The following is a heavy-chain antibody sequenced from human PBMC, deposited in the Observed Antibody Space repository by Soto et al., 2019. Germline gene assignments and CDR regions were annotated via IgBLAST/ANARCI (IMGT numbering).Heavy chain of an antibody. Sequence: SETLSLTCTVSGGSISSGGYYWSWIRQHPGKGLEWIGYIYYSGSTYYNPSLKSRVTISVDTSKNQFSLKLSSVTAADTAVYYCARQVAAAGTYYYYYYGMDVWGQGTTVTVS. CDR3: ARQVAAAGTYYYYYYGMDV. CDR1: GGSISSGGYY. D-gene: IGHD6-13*01. CDR2: IYYSGST. J-gene: IGHJ6*02. V-gene: IGHV4-39*01.